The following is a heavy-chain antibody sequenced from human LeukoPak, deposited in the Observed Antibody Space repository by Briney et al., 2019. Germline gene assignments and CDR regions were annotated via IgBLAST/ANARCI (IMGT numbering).Heavy chain of an antibody. Sequence: ASVKVSCKASGYTFTSYGISWVRQAPGQGLEWMGWISAYNGNTSYAQKLQGRVTMTTDTSTSTAYMELRSLRSDDTAVYYCARRYEWELPLDYYYYGMDVWGQETTVTVSS. CDR3: ARRYEWELPLDYYYYGMDV. J-gene: IGHJ6*02. CDR1: GYTFTSYG. CDR2: ISAYNGNT. V-gene: IGHV1-18*01. D-gene: IGHD1-26*01.